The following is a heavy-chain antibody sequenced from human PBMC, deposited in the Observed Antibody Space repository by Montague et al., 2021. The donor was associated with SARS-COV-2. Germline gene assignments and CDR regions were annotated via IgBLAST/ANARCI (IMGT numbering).Heavy chain of an antibody. V-gene: IGHV2-70*01. CDR1: GFSLTTRGLC. D-gene: IGHD3-10*01. CDR3: APIKNCSASGTSAYWYFDL. J-gene: IGHJ2*01. CDR2: IEWDDDE. Sequence: PALVKPTQTLTLTCTLSGFSLTTRGLCVNWIRQPPGKALEWLAHIEWDDDEYYSMSLKTRLTISKDTSKNQVVLTMTNMDPVDTATYYCAPIKNCSASGTSAYWYFDLWGRGTLVTVSS.